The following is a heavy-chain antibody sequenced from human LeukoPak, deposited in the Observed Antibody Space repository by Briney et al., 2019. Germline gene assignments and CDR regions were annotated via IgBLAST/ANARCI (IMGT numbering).Heavy chain of an antibody. Sequence: GESLKISCKGSGYSYTSYWIGWVRQMPGKGLEWMGIIYPGDSDTRYSPSFQGQVTISADKSISTAYLQWSSLKASDTAMYYCARRTERWLQSGDWYFDLWGRGTLVTVSS. CDR1: GYSYTSYW. CDR2: IYPGDSDT. D-gene: IGHD5-24*01. CDR3: ARRTERWLQSGDWYFDL. V-gene: IGHV5-51*01. J-gene: IGHJ2*01.